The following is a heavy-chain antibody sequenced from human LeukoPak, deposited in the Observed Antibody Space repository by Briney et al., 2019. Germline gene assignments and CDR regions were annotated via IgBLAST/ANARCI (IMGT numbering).Heavy chain of an antibody. V-gene: IGHV4-34*01. CDR2: INHSGST. D-gene: IGHD3-16*02. CDR1: GGSFSGYY. J-gene: IGHJ6*02. CDR3: ARGRDYVWGSYRTYYYYGMDV. Sequence: PSETLSLTCAVYGGSFSGYYWSWIRQPPGKGLECIGEINHSGSTNYNPSLKSRVTISVDTSKNQFSLKLSSVTAADTAVYYCARGRDYVWGSYRTYYYYGMDVWGQGTTVTVSS.